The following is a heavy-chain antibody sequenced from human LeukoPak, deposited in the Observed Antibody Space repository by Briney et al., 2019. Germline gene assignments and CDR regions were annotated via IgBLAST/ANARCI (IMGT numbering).Heavy chain of an antibody. CDR2: ISAYNGKT. CDR1: GYTFTSYG. J-gene: IGHJ4*02. CDR3: AITAMVNRFFDY. V-gene: IGHV1-18*01. D-gene: IGHD5-18*01. Sequence: ASVKVSCKASGYTFTSYGISWVRQAPGQGLEWMGWISAYNGKTNYAQKIQGRVTMNTDTSTSTAYMELRSLRSDDTAVYYCAITAMVNRFFDYWGQGTLVTVSS.